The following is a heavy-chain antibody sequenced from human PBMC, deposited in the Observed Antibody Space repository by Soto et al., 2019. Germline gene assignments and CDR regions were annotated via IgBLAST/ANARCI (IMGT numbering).Heavy chain of an antibody. CDR1: GFTFSSYS. CDR2: ISGSGGST. J-gene: IGHJ4*02. V-gene: IGHV3-23*01. Sequence: HPGGSLRLSCAASGFTFSSYSMNWVRQAPGKGLEWVSAISGSGGSTYYAESVKGRFTISRDNSKNTLYLQMNNLRAEDTAVYYCAKDIAAVEDYWGQGTLVTVSS. D-gene: IGHD6-13*01. CDR3: AKDIAAVEDY.